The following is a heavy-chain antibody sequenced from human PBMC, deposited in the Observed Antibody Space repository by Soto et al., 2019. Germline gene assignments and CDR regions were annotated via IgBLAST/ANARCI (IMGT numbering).Heavy chain of an antibody. V-gene: IGHV4-39*01. D-gene: IGHD1-1*01. CDR3: ARHAYNWNWYFDY. CDR1: GGSISSSSYY. Sequence: QLQLQASGPGLVKPSETLSLTCTVSGGSISSSSYYWGWIRQPPGKGLEWIGSIYYSGSTYYNPSLKSRVTMSVDTSKNQFSLKLSSVTAADTAVYYCARHAYNWNWYFDYWGQGTLVTVSS. J-gene: IGHJ4*02. CDR2: IYYSGST.